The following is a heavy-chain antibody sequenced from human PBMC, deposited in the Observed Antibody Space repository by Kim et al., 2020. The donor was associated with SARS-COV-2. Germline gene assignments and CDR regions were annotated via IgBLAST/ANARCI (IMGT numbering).Heavy chain of an antibody. J-gene: IGHJ3*02. D-gene: IGHD3-10*01. CDR2: INPSGGST. CDR3: ARGSLVRGVIKSAAFDI. V-gene: IGHV1-46*01. CDR1: GYTFTSYY. Sequence: ASVKVSCKASGYTFTSYYMHWVRQAPGQGLEWMGIINPSGGSTSYAQKFQGRVTMTRDTSTSTVYMEMSSLRSEDTAVYYCARGSLVRGVIKSAAFDIWGQGTMVTVSS.